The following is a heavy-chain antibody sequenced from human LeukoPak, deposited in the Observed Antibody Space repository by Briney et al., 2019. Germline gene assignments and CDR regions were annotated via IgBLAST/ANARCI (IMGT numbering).Heavy chain of an antibody. Sequence: SATLYLTCTASGGSISSYYWSWIRQPPGKGLEWIGYIYYSGSTKYNPSLKSRVTMSVDTSKNQFSLKLSSVTAADTAVYYCARGEPYYDFWSGYPFDYWGQGTLVTVSS. CDR3: ARGEPYYDFWSGYPFDY. CDR1: GGSISSYY. D-gene: IGHD3-3*01. V-gene: IGHV4-59*01. CDR2: IYYSGST. J-gene: IGHJ4*02.